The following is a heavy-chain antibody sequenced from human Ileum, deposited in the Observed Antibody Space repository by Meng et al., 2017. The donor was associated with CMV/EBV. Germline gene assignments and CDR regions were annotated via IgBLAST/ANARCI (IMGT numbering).Heavy chain of an antibody. CDR3: ARNVGFYSSQIAY. CDR2: VYYSGTT. Sequence: RPESGPGLAKPSETLSLTCTASGGSTTSSTYYWGWIRQPPGKGLEWIGSVYYSGTTYYNPSLKSRVNMSIDTSKNRFSLKLSSATAADTAVYYCARNVGFYSSQIAYWGQGALVTVSS. CDR1: GGSTTSSTYY. J-gene: IGHJ4*02. V-gene: IGHV4-39*07. D-gene: IGHD3-3*01.